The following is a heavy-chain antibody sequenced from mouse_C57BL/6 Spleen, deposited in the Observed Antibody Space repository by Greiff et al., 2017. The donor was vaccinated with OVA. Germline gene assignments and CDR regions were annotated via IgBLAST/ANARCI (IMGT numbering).Heavy chain of an antibody. CDR1: GFTFSDYG. CDR3: ARDDYYGSSYGAMDY. Sequence: EVKLVESGGGLVKPGGSLKLSCAASGFTFSDYGMHWVRQAPEKGLEWVAYISSGSSTIYYADTVKGRFTISRDNAKNTLFLQMTSLRSEATAMYYCARDDYYGSSYGAMDYWGQGTSGTVSS. CDR2: ISSGSSTI. V-gene: IGHV5-17*01. D-gene: IGHD1-1*01. J-gene: IGHJ4*01.